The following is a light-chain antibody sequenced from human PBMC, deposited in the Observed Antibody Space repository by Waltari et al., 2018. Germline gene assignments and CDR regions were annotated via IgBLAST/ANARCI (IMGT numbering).Light chain of an antibody. J-gene: IGKJ4*01. CDR2: GES. V-gene: IGKV1-9*01. CDR3: QQVRYYPLT. CDR1: QDIDLH. Sequence: DIQLTQSPSFLSASLGDRVTITCRASQDIDLHVAWYKQVPGKVPKFLIYGESAVQSGVPSRFSGSGSRTEFSLTISNMQPEDSATYYCQQVRYYPLTFGGGTKVEIK.